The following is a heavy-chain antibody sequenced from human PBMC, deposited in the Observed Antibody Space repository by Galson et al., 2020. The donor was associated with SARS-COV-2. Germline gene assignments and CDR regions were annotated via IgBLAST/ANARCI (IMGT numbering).Heavy chain of an antibody. D-gene: IGHD3-9*01. J-gene: IGHJ3*02. V-gene: IGHV3-30*18. CDR3: AKDYRHYDILTGTGDAFDI. Sequence: KRLEWVSVISYDGSNKYYADSVKGRFTISRDNSKNTLYLQMNSLRAEDTAVYYCAKDYRHYDILTGTGDAFDIWGQGTMVTVYS. CDR2: ISYDGSNK.